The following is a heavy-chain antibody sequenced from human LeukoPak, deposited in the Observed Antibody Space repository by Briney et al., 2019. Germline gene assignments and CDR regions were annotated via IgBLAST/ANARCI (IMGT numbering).Heavy chain of an antibody. J-gene: IGHJ4*02. D-gene: IGHD6-13*01. Sequence: PSETLSLTCTVSGGSISSRSYYWGWIRQPPGKGLEWVGSVYYSGSTYYNPSLRSRVIISVDTSKNQFSLQLNSVTAADTAVYYCARHLGGSSLFDYWGQGALVTVSS. CDR2: VYYSGST. CDR1: GGSISSRSYY. CDR3: ARHLGGSSLFDY. V-gene: IGHV4-39*01.